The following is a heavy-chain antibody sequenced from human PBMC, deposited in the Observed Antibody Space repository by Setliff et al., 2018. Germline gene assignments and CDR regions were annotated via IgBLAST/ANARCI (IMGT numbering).Heavy chain of an antibody. V-gene: IGHV4-59*08. D-gene: IGHD4-17*01. CDR2: IYTSGST. CDR1: GGSISSYY. J-gene: IGHJ3*02. CDR3: ARHENDYGDYDDAFDI. Sequence: SETLSLTCTVSGGSISSYYWNWIRQPPGKGQEWIGYIYTSGSTNYNPSLKSRVTLSVDTSKNQFSLKVSSVTAADTAVYYCARHENDYGDYDDAFDIWGQGTMVTVSS.